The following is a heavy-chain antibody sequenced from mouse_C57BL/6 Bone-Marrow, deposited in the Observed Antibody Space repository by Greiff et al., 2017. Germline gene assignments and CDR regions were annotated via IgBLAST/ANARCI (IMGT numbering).Heavy chain of an antibody. CDR2: IYPGSGST. CDR1: GYTFTSYW. V-gene: IGHV1-55*01. J-gene: IGHJ1*03. D-gene: IGHD2-14*01. CDR3: ARPYYRNDWYFDV. Sequence: VQLQQPGAELVKPGASVKMSCKASGYTFTSYWITWVKQRPGQGLEWIGDIYPGSGSTNYNEKLKSKATLTVDTSSSTAYMQLSSLTSEDSAVYYWARPYYRNDWYFDVGGTGTTVTVSS.